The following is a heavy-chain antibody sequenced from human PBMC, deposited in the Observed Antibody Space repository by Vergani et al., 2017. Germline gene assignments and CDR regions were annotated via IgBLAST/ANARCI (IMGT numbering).Heavy chain of an antibody. CDR3: AKAADSSGYGIDY. CDR1: GFTFSSYA. V-gene: IGHV3-23*01. D-gene: IGHD3-22*01. J-gene: IGHJ4*02. Sequence: EVQLLESGGGLVQPGGSLRLSCAASGFTFSSYAMSWVRQAPGKGLEWVSAISGSGGSTYYADSVKGRFTISRDNSKNSLYLQMNSLRTEDTALYYCAKAADSSGYGIDYWGQGTLVTVSS. CDR2: ISGSGGST.